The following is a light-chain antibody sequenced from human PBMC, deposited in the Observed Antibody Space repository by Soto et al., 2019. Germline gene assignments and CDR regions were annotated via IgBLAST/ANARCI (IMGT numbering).Light chain of an antibody. CDR3: QQYGSPPHT. CDR2: AVS. Sequence: EIVLTQSPGTLSLSPGERATLSCRASQSLYNSFLAWYQQKPGQTPRLLINAVSNRATGVPDRFSGSGSGTDFTLTISRLEPEDFAVYYCQQYGSPPHTFGQGTKVES. V-gene: IGKV3-20*01. J-gene: IGKJ2*01. CDR1: QSLYNSF.